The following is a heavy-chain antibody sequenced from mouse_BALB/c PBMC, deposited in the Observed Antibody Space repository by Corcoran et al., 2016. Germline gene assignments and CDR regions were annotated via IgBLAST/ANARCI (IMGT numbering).Heavy chain of an antibody. D-gene: IGHD2-1*01. CDR1: GYTFTNYG. J-gene: IGHJ2*01. V-gene: IGHV9-3*02. Sequence: QIQVVQSGPELKKPGETVKISCKDSGYTFTNYGMNWVKQAPGKGLKWMGWINTNKGEPTYAVEFKGRVAFSLETSASTSYLQINNLKTEAPGTYVRARWDGNYLWDCWSQGTTLTVS. CDR2: INTNKGEP. CDR3: ARWDGNYLWDC.